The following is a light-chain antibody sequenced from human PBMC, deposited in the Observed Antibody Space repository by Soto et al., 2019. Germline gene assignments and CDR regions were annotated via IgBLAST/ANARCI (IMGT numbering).Light chain of an antibody. CDR3: SSYTSSSTRV. CDR1: SSDVGGYNY. CDR2: DVS. J-gene: IGLJ2*01. V-gene: IGLV2-14*04. Sequence: CAGTSSDVGGYNYVSWYQQHPGKAPKLMIYDVSNRPSGVSNRFSGSKSGNTASLTISGLQAEDEADYYCSSYTSSSTRVFGGGTKLTVL.